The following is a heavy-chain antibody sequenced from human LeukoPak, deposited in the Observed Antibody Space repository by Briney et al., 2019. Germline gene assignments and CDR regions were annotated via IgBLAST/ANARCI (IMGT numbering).Heavy chain of an antibody. V-gene: IGHV5-51*01. Sequence: ESLKISCKGSGYSFTTYWIAWVRQMPGKGLEWMGIIYPGDSDTRNSPSFQGQVTISADKSISTAYLQWSSLRASDTAMYYCARHGGYGGNQKAHFDYWGQGTLVTVSS. CDR3: ARHGGYGGNQKAHFDY. J-gene: IGHJ4*02. CDR2: IYPGDSDT. D-gene: IGHD4-23*01. CDR1: GYSFTTYW.